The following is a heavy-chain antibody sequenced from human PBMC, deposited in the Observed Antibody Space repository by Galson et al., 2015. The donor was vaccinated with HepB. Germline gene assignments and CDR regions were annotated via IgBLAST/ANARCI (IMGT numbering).Heavy chain of an antibody. D-gene: IGHD6-6*01. CDR1: GFSFNKYA. V-gene: IGHV3-30*03. Sequence: SLRLSCAASGFSFNKYAMYWVRQAPGKGLEWVADISYGGAATHYADSVKGRFTISRDNSKDTLFLQMNTVRPEDTGVYFCARGFTSSSLFDSWGQGILVIVSA. J-gene: IGHJ4*02. CDR2: ISYGGAAT. CDR3: ARGFTSSSLFDS.